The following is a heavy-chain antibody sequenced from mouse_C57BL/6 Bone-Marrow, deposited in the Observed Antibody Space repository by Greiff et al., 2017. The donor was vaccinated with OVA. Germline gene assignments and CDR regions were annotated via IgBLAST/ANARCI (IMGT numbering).Heavy chain of an antibody. J-gene: IGHJ2*01. CDR1: GFSLTSYG. V-gene: IGHV2-5*01. D-gene: IGHD2-4*01. CDR3: AKNCDYYDYDGY. CDR2: IWRGGST. Sequence: VKLMESGPGLVQPSQSLSITCTVSGFSLTSYGVHWVRQSPGKGLEWLGVIWRGGSTDYNAAFMSRLSITKDNSKSQVFFKMNSLQADDTAIYYCAKNCDYYDYDGYWGQGTTLTVSS.